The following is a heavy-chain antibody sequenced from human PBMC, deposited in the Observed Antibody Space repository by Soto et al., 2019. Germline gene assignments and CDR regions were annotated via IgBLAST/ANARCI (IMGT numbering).Heavy chain of an antibody. J-gene: IGHJ4*02. CDR1: GFTFRSYA. V-gene: IGHV3-21*01. CDR3: ARDLALAGNY. CDR2: ISSTSTYT. D-gene: IGHD6-19*01. Sequence: GGSLRLSCAASGFTFRSYAMNWVRQTQEKGLEWGSSISSTSTYTHYADSVKGRFTISRDNANNSLFLQMNSLRAEDTAIYYCARDLALAGNYWGQGALVTVSS.